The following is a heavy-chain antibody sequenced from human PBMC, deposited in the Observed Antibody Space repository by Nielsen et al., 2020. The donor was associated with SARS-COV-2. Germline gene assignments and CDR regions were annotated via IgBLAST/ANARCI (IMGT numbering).Heavy chain of an antibody. CDR3: TKGAQLGDY. D-gene: IGHD6-13*01. J-gene: IGHJ4*02. V-gene: IGHV3-30*04. Sequence: GESLKISCTVSGFTMGHYTMNWFRQAPGKGLEWVTFISYDGSVKYYADSVKGRFTISTDLSNNTLYLQMNSLRVEDTAIYYCTKGAQLGDYWGQGTLVTVSS. CDR1: GFTMGHYT. CDR2: ISYDGSVK.